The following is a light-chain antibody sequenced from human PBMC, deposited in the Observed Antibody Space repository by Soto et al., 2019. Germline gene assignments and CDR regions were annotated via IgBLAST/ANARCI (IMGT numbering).Light chain of an antibody. Sequence: IHMTQSPSSLSASVGDRVTITCRTSQSISSHLNWYQQKPGKAPKLLISAASNLQSGVPSRFSGSGSGTDFSLTVTSLQPEDFATYYCQQSYNTLPTFGQGTKVEVK. CDR3: QQSYNTLPT. J-gene: IGKJ1*01. V-gene: IGKV1-39*01. CDR1: QSISSH. CDR2: AAS.